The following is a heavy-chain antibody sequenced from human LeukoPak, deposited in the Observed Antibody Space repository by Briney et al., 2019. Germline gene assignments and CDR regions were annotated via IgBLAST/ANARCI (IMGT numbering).Heavy chain of an antibody. J-gene: IGHJ4*02. CDR3: ARPLGRYLIHYFDF. V-gene: IGHV3-30-3*01. D-gene: IGHD3-16*01. CDR2: VSYLGNDK. Sequence: GGSLRLSCAASGFTFNRYAMHWVRQAPGKGLEWEAVVSYLGNDKFYADSVKGRFTISRDNSNNTVYLEINSLRSDDTGVYYCARPLGRYLIHYFDFWGPGTLVTVSS. CDR1: GFTFNRYA.